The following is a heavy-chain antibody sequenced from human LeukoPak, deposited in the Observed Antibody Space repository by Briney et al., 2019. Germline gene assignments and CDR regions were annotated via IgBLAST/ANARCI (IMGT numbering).Heavy chain of an antibody. CDR1: GYSFSSYW. J-gene: IGHJ6*02. Sequence: GESLKISCQASGYSFSSYWIGWVRQMPGKGLEWMGIIYPDDSDTGYSPSFQGQVTISADKSITTAYLQWSSLKASDTAMYYCARHSTTGPYYGMDVWGQGTTVTVSS. CDR3: ARHSTTGPYYGMDV. D-gene: IGHD1-14*01. CDR2: IYPDDSDT. V-gene: IGHV5-51*01.